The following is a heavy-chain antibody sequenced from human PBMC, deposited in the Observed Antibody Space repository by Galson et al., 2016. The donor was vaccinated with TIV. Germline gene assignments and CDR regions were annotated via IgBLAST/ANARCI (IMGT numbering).Heavy chain of an antibody. Sequence: SVKVSCKASGVTFSYFAFSWVRQAPGQGLEWMGGIVPMFGTTNYAQKFQGRVTISADESTTTAYLELNSLRAEDTAVYYCARRYFDLWGRGTLVTVSS. J-gene: IGHJ2*01. V-gene: IGHV1-69*13. CDR3: ARRYFDL. CDR1: GVTFSYFA. CDR2: IVPMFGTT.